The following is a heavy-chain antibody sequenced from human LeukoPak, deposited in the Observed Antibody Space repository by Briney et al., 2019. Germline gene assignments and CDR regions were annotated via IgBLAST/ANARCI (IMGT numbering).Heavy chain of an antibody. CDR2: ISWNSGSI. J-gene: IGHJ4*02. V-gene: IGHV3-9*01. CDR1: GFTFDDYA. CDR3: AKSTVGATRAPFDY. Sequence: GGSLRLSCAASGFTFDDYAMHWVRQAPGKGLEWVSGISWNSGSIGYADSVKGRFTISRDNAKNSLYLQMNSLRAEDTALYYCAKSTVGATRAPFDYWGQGSLVTVSS. D-gene: IGHD1-26*01.